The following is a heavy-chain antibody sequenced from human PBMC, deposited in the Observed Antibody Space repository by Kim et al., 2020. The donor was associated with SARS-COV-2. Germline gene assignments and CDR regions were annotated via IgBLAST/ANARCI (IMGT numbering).Heavy chain of an antibody. CDR1: GFTFSDYY. CDR2: ISSSSRYT. CDR3: ARGFDFWSGYYNY. J-gene: IGHJ4*02. V-gene: IGHV3-11*05. Sequence: GSLRLSCAASGFTFSDYYMSWIRQAPGKGLEWVSYISSSSRYTHYADSVKGRFTISRDNAKNSLYLQMNSLRAEDTAVYYCARGFDFWSGYYNYWGQGTLVTVSS. D-gene: IGHD3-3*01.